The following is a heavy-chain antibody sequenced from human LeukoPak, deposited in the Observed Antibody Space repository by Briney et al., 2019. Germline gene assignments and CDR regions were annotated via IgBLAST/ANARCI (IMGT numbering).Heavy chain of an antibody. CDR1: GFSFTTNA. Sequence: GGSLRLSCAASGFSFTTNAMNWVRQAPGKGLEWVSGISDSGDKTYYADSVKGRFTISRDNSKNTLYLQMNSLRAEDTAVYYCAKDSPAAWFDPWGQGTLVTVSS. CDR2: ISDSGDKT. J-gene: IGHJ5*02. V-gene: IGHV3-23*01. CDR3: AKDSPAAWFDP. D-gene: IGHD1-14*01.